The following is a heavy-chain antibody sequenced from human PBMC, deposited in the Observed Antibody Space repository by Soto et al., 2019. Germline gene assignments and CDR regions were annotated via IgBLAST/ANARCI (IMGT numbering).Heavy chain of an antibody. CDR2: ISYDGSNE. D-gene: IGHD3-16*01. CDR1: GFTFSSYD. V-gene: IGHV3-30*18. CDR3: AKDRNGGYVSLEY. J-gene: IGHJ4*02. Sequence: QVQLVESGGGVVQPGRSLRLSCAASGFTFSSYDMHWVRQAPGKGLEWVAVISYDGSNEYCADSVKGRFTISRDNSKNTLYLQMNSLRAEDTAVYYCAKDRNGGYVSLEYWGQGTLVTVSS.